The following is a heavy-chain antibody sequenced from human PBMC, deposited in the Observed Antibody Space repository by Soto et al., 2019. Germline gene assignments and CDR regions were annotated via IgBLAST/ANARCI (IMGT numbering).Heavy chain of an antibody. J-gene: IGHJ5*02. V-gene: IGHV4-61*01. CDR3: ARLLYYDFWSGPRWFDP. CDR2: IYYSGST. D-gene: IGHD3-3*01. Sequence: KTSETLSLTCTVSGCSVSSGSYYWSWTRQPPGKGLEWIGYIYYSGSTNYNPSLKSRVTISVDTSKNQFSLKLSSVTAADTAVYYCARLLYYDFWSGPRWFDPWGQGTLVTVSS. CDR1: GCSVSSGSYY.